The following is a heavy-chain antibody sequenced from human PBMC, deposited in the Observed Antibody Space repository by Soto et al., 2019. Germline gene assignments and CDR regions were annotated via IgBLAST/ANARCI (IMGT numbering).Heavy chain of an antibody. V-gene: IGHV4-31*03. J-gene: IGHJ5*02. CDR1: GGSISSGGYY. Sequence: SETLSLTCTVSGGSISSGGYYWSWIRQHPGKGLEWIGYIYYSGSTYYNPSLKSRVTISVDTSKNQFSLKLSSVTAADTAVYYCARFKGSGYYYVAASQVHNWFNPWGQGTLVTVSS. CDR3: ARFKGSGYYYVAASQVHNWFNP. D-gene: IGHD3-22*01. CDR2: IYYSGST.